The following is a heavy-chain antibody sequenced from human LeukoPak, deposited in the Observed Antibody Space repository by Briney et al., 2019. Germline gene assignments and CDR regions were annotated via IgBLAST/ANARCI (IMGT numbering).Heavy chain of an antibody. V-gene: IGHV4-34*01. Sequence: SETLSLTCAVYGGSFSGYYWSWIRQPPGKGLEWIGEINHSGSTNYNPSLKSRVTISVDTSKNQFSLKLSSVTAADTAVYYCARGVRSYYYYYMDVGEEGTTVPVPS. CDR3: ARGVRSYYYYYMDV. CDR2: INHSGST. D-gene: IGHD2-15*01. J-gene: IGHJ6*03. CDR1: GGSFSGYY.